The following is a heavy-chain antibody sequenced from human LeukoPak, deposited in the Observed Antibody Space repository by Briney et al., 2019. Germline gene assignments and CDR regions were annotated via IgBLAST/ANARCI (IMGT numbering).Heavy chain of an antibody. CDR2: ISGSGGST. V-gene: IGHV3-23*01. Sequence: GGSLRLSCAASGFTFSSYAMSWVRQAPGKGLEWVSAISGSGGSTYYADSVKGRFTVSRDNSKNTLYLQMNSLRAEDTAVYYCAKGTSGSYRNYFDYWGQGTLVTVSS. CDR1: GFTFSSYA. CDR3: AKGTSGSYRNYFDY. D-gene: IGHD1-26*01. J-gene: IGHJ4*02.